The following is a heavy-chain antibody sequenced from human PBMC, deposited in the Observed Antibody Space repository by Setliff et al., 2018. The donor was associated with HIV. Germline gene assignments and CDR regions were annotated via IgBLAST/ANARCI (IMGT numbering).Heavy chain of an antibody. CDR1: GGSIGSDDYY. Sequence: LTCTVSGGSIGSDDYYWTWIRQPPGKGLELIGYIFYTGNTYYSPSLENRLTISVDTPKNQFSLKLRSVTAADTAVYYCARNQGTSFGHGFDYWGQGLLVTVSS. D-gene: IGHD2-2*01. CDR3: ARNQGTSFGHGFDY. J-gene: IGHJ4*02. CDR2: IFYTGNT. V-gene: IGHV4-30-4*08.